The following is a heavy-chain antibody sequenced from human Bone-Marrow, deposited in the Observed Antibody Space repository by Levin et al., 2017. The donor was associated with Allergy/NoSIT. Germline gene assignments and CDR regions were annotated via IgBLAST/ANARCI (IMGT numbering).Heavy chain of an antibody. CDR1: GGSISGDDDY. CDR3: ARHGDTSSWSAFDH. Sequence: KTSETLSLTCTVSGGSISGDDDYWGWIRQPPGKGLEWIGTIYYSGSTYYNPSLKSRVTISVDTSKNQFSLKLSSVTAADTAVYYCARHGDTSSWSAFDHWGQGALVTVSS. D-gene: IGHD6-13*01. CDR2: IYYSGST. J-gene: IGHJ4*02. V-gene: IGHV4-39*01.